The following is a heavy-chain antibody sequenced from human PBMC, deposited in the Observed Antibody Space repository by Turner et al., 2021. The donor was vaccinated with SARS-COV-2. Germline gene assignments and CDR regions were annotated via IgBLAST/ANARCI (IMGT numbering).Heavy chain of an antibody. CDR3: AKDLTMIVVVVTVFDY. CDR1: GFTFSSYA. D-gene: IGHD3-22*01. V-gene: IGHV3-23*04. Sequence: EVQLVESGGGLVQPGRSLRLSCAASGFTFSSYAMSWVRQAPREGLEWVSAISGRGGSTYYADSVKGRFSISRDNSKNTLFLQMNSLRAEDTAVYYCAKDLTMIVVVVTVFDYWGQGTLVTVSS. J-gene: IGHJ4*02. CDR2: ISGRGGST.